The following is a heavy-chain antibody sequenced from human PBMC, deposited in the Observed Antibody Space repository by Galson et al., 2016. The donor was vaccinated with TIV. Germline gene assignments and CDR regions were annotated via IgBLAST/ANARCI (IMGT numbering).Heavy chain of an antibody. V-gene: IGHV3-33*01. CDR2: IWYDGSQK. J-gene: IGHJ4*02. Sequence: SLRLSCAASGFTFSSSGMHWVRQAPGKGLEWVAVIWYDGSQKYYADSVKGRIIISRDRAKKTLYLQMNSLRVEDTAVYYCGRDLAWGANCVDQWGLGTRVTVTS. CDR3: GRDLAWGANCVDQ. D-gene: IGHD4/OR15-4a*01. CDR1: GFTFSSSG.